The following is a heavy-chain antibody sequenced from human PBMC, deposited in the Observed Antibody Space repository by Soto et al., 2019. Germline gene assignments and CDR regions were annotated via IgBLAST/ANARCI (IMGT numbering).Heavy chain of an antibody. V-gene: IGHV5-51*01. Sequence: PGESLKISCKGSGYSFTSYWIGWVRQMPGKGLEWMGIIYPGDSDTRYSPSFQGQVTISADKSISTAYLQWSSLKASDTAMYYCARHHLSRLAAAAYDAFDIWGQGTMVTVSS. J-gene: IGHJ3*02. CDR1: GYSFTSYW. CDR2: IYPGDSDT. D-gene: IGHD6-13*01. CDR3: ARHHLSRLAAAAYDAFDI.